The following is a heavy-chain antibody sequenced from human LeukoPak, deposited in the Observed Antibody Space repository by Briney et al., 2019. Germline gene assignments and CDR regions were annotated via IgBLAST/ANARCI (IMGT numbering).Heavy chain of an antibody. D-gene: IGHD6-19*01. V-gene: IGHV4-39*01. CDR2: IYYSGST. CDR3: ARTAGIAVAGSRQYFDY. CDR1: GGSSSSSSYY. Sequence: SETLSLTCTVSGGSSSSSSYYWGWIRQPPGRGLEWIGSIYYSGSTYYNPSLKSRVTISVDTSKNQFSLKLSSVTAADTAVYYCARTAGIAVAGSRQYFDYWGQGTLVTVSS. J-gene: IGHJ4*02.